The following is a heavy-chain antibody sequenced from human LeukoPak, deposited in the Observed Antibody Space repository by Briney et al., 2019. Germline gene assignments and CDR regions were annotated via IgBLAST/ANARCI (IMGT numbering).Heavy chain of an antibody. J-gene: IGHJ4*02. V-gene: IGHV3-30*02. D-gene: IGHD3-3*01. CDR2: ICYDGSNK. CDR1: GFTFSSYG. Sequence: GGSLRLSCAASGFTFSSYGMHWVRQAPGKGLEWVAFICYDGSNKYYADSVKGRFTISRDNSKNTLYLQMNSLRAEDTAVYYCAKDRPGSDFWSGYYPYYFDYWGQGTLVTVSS. CDR3: AKDRPGSDFWSGYYPYYFDY.